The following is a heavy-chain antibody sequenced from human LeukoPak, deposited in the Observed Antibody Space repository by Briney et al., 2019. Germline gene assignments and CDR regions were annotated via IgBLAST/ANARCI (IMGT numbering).Heavy chain of an antibody. V-gene: IGHV4-30-2*01. D-gene: IGHD2-8*01. CDR3: ARDSGVADY. Sequence: TLSLTCAVSGGSISSGDYSWSWIRQPPGKGLEWIGYIYHSGSTYYNPSLKSRVTISVDRSKNQFSLKLSSVTAADTAVYFCARDSGVADYWGQGTLVTVSS. J-gene: IGHJ4*02. CDR2: IYHSGST. CDR1: GGSISSGDYS.